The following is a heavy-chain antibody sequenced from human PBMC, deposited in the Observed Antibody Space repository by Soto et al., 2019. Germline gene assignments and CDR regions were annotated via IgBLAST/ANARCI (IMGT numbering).Heavy chain of an antibody. D-gene: IGHD2-2*01. CDR2: IKSKTDGGTT. J-gene: IGHJ6*02. Sequence: EVQLVESGGGLVKPGGSLRLSCAASGFTFSNAWMNWVRQAPGKGLEWVGRIKSKTDGGTTDYAAPVKGRFTISRDDSKNTLYLQMNSLKTEDTAVYYCTTDLVGVVPAAMREHYYYYYGMDVWGQGTTVTVSS. V-gene: IGHV3-15*07. CDR3: TTDLVGVVPAAMREHYYYYYGMDV. CDR1: GFTFSNAW.